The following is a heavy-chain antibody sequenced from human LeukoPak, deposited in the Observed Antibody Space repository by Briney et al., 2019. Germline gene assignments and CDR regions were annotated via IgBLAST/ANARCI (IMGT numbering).Heavy chain of an antibody. Sequence: PGGSLRLSCAASGFTFSSYSMNWVRQAPGKGLESVSSISSSSSYIYYADSVKGRFTISRDNAKHSLYLQMNSLRAEDTAVYYCARDNWGYSGSYYFDYWGQRTLVTVSS. J-gene: IGHJ4*02. CDR3: ARDNWGYSGSYYFDY. CDR2: ISSSSSYI. D-gene: IGHD1-26*01. CDR1: GFTFSSYS. V-gene: IGHV3-21*01.